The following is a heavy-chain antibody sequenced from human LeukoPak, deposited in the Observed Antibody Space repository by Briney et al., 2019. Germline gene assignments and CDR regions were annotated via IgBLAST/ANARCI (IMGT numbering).Heavy chain of an antibody. Sequence: PGGSLRLSCAASGFTFSSYGMHWVRQAPGKGLEWVAVISHDGSNKYYADSVKGRFTISRDNSKNTLYPQMNSLRAEDTAVYYCARDSTYSSSWYGRGYYYYYGMDVWGQGTTVTVSS. V-gene: IGHV3-30*03. J-gene: IGHJ6*02. D-gene: IGHD6-13*01. CDR3: ARDSTYSSSWYGRGYYYYYGMDV. CDR1: GFTFSSYG. CDR2: ISHDGSNK.